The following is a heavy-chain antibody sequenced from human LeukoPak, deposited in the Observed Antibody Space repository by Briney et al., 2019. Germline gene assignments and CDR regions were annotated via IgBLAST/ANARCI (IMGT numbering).Heavy chain of an antibody. Sequence: SETLSLTCAVYGGSFSGYYWSWIRQPPGKGLEWIGEINHSGSTNYNPSLKSRVTISVDTSKNQFSLKLSSVTAADTAVYYCARRRGNGSYSGKYFQHWGQGTLVTVSS. J-gene: IGHJ1*01. CDR3: ARRRGNGSYSGKYFQH. V-gene: IGHV4-34*01. CDR2: INHSGST. CDR1: GGSFSGYY. D-gene: IGHD1-26*01.